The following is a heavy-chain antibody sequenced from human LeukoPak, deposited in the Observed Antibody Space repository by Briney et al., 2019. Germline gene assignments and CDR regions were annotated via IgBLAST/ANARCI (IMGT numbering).Heavy chain of an antibody. Sequence: ASVKVSCKASGYTFTGYYMHWVRQAPGQGLEWMGWINPNSGGTNYAQKFQGRVTMTRDTSISTAYMELSSLRSEDTAVYYCARAIAVAGTPYYFDYWGQGTLVTVSS. J-gene: IGHJ4*02. CDR3: ARAIAVAGTPYYFDY. V-gene: IGHV1-2*02. CDR2: INPNSGGT. CDR1: GYTFTGYY. D-gene: IGHD6-19*01.